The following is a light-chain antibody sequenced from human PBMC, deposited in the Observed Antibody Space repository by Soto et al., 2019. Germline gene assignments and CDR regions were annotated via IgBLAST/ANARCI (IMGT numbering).Light chain of an antibody. V-gene: IGLV1-44*01. CDR3: SSYSISTAYL. CDR2: SFN. J-gene: IGLJ7*01. Sequence: QSVLTQPPSASGTPGQRVTISCSGSNSNIDSNTVNWYQQLPGTAPKLLISSFNQRPSGVPDRFSGSKSGNTASLTISGLQAEDEADYFCSSYSISTAYLFGTGTQLTVL. CDR1: NSNIDSNT.